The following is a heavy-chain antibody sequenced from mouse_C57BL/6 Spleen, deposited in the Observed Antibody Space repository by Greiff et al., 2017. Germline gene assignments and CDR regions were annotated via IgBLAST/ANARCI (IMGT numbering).Heavy chain of an antibody. D-gene: IGHD1-1*01. V-gene: IGHV1-52*01. Sequence: QVQLQQSGAELVRPGSSVKLSRKASGYTFTSYWMHWVKQRPIQGLEWIGNIDPSDSETHYNQKFKDKATLTVDKSSSTAYMQLSSLTSEDSAVYYCARWGNYYGSSHGDYWGQGTTLTVSS. CDR3: ARWGNYYGSSHGDY. J-gene: IGHJ2*01. CDR2: IDPSDSET. CDR1: GYTFTSYW.